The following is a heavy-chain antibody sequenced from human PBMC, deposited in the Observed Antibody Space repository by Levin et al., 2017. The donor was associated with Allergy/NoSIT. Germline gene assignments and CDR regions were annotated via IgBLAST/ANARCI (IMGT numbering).Heavy chain of an antibody. Sequence: GESLKISCKASGYNFGAYWINWVRQVPGKGLEWVGRIDPPDSYTNYSPSFQGHVTFSVDMTSSTAFLQWSSLEASDTAIYYCARQQFFGSATHYDPLGIWGQGTLVTVSS. CDR3: ARQQFFGSATHYDPLGI. V-gene: IGHV5-10-1*01. J-gene: IGHJ3*02. D-gene: IGHD3-10*01. CDR1: GYNFGAYW. CDR2: IDPPDSYT.